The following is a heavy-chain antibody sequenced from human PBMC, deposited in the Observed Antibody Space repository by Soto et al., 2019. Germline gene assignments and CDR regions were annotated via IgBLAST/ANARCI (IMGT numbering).Heavy chain of an antibody. CDR3: ARGISRYDYIWGSYRSYAFDI. V-gene: IGHV1-8*01. J-gene: IGHJ3*02. D-gene: IGHD3-16*02. Sequence: QVQLVQSGAEVKKPGASVKVSCKASGYTFTSYDINWVRQATGQGLEWMGWMNPNSGNTGYAQKFRGRVTMTRNTSISTAYMELSSLRSEDTAVYYCARGISRYDYIWGSYRSYAFDIWGQGTMVTVSS. CDR1: GYTFTSYD. CDR2: MNPNSGNT.